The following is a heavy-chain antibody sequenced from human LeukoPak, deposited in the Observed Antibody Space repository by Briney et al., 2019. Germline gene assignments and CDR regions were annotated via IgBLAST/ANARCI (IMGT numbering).Heavy chain of an antibody. Sequence: SETLSLTCTVSGGSISSHYWSWIRQPPGKGLEWIGYIYYSGSTNYNPSLKSRVTISVDTSKNQLSLKLSSVTAAETAVYYCAREVDYYDSSGPDHAFDIWGQGTMVTVSS. J-gene: IGHJ3*02. CDR2: IYYSGST. CDR3: AREVDYYDSSGPDHAFDI. D-gene: IGHD3-22*01. V-gene: IGHV4-59*11. CDR1: GGSISSHY.